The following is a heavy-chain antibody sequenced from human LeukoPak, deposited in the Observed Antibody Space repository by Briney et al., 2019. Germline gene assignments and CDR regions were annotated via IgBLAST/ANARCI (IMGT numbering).Heavy chain of an antibody. J-gene: IGHJ4*02. CDR2: IYHSGIT. V-gene: IGHV4-59*11. CDR3: ARDGYSGSSLFDS. Sequence: SETLSLTCTVPGGSITSHFWSWIRQPPGKGLEWIGYIYHSGITNYNPSLKSRVTISVDTSKNQFSLELSSVTAADTAVYYCARDGYSGSSLFDSWGQGTLVTVSS. D-gene: IGHD1-26*01. CDR1: GGSITSHF.